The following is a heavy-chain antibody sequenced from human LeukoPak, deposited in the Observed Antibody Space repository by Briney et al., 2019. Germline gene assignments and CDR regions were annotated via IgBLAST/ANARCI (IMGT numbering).Heavy chain of an antibody. D-gene: IGHD6-25*01. CDR2: ISSSGSTI. CDR3: ARDNAADDAFDI. V-gene: IGHV3-48*04. CDR1: GFTFSSYS. J-gene: IGHJ3*02. Sequence: PGGSLRLSXAASGFTFSSYSMNWVRQTPGKGLEWVSYISSSGSTIYYADSVKGRFTISRDNAKNSLYLQMNSLRAEDTAVYYCARDNAADDAFDIWGQGTMVTVSS.